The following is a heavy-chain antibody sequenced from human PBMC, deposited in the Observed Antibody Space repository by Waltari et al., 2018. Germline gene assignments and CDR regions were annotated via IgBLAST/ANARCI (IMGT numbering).Heavy chain of an antibody. CDR2: IDPSDSFR. D-gene: IGHD2-2*01. V-gene: IGHV5-10-1*01. CDR1: GYSFTSHG. J-gene: IGHJ4*02. Sequence: EVQLVQSGAEVKKPEESLRISCEGSGYSFTSHGISWVREGPGKGLGGVGGIDPSDSFRNYGPAFEGHVTISVDQSLRTAYLQWDSLKASDTAIYYCVRHRTTYPLEIDYWGQGTLVTVSS. CDR3: VRHRTTYPLEIDY.